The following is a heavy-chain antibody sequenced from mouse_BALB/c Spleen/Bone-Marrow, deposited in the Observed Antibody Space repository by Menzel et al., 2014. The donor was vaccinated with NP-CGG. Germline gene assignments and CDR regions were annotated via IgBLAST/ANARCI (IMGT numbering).Heavy chain of an antibody. CDR2: IYPGDGDT. J-gene: IGHJ4*01. CDR3: ARAKRYGEMDY. CDR1: GYTFXSYW. Sequence: QVQLQQPGAELARPGASVKLSCKASGYTFXSYWMQWVKQRPGQGLEWIGAIYPGDGDTRFTQKFKGKATLTADKSSSTAYMQLSSLASEDSAVYYCARAKRYGEMDYWGQGTSVTVSS. D-gene: IGHD2-14*01. V-gene: IGHV1-87*01.